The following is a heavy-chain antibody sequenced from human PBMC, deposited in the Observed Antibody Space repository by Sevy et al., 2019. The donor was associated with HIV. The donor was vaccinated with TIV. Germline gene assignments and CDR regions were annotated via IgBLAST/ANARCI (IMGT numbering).Heavy chain of an antibody. Sequence: GGSLRLSCAASGFIFSSYEMNWVRQAPGKGLEWISYISNSGSALYYSDSVKGRFTISRDNAKNSLYLQMNSLRAEDAAVYYCARDLPPSATTVAHFDNWGQGTLVTVSS. CDR3: ARDLPPSATTVAHFDN. J-gene: IGHJ4*02. D-gene: IGHD4-4*01. CDR1: GFIFSSYE. CDR2: ISNSGSAL. V-gene: IGHV3-48*03.